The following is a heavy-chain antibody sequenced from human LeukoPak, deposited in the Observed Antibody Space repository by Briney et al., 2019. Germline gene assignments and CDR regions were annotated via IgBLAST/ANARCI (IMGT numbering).Heavy chain of an antibody. V-gene: IGHV4-34*01. CDR1: GGSFSAYY. J-gene: IGHJ4*02. D-gene: IGHD5/OR15-5a*01. Sequence: SETLSLTCAVYGGSFSAYYWSWIRQPPGKGLEWIGEVNHRGDTNYNPPLESRVTMSVDTSKNHFSLKLTSVTAADTAVYYCRVSRYYFDYWGQGALVTVSS. CDR2: VNHRGDT. CDR3: RVSRYYFDY.